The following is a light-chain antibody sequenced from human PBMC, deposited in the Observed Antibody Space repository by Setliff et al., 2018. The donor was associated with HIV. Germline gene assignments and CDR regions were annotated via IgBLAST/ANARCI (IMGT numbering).Light chain of an antibody. CDR1: QGIRND. CDR3: QEYYSAPFT. CDR2: AAS. Sequence: IQMTQSPSSLSASVGDRVTITCRASQGIRNDLAWYQQRPGKVPKLLIYAASTLQSGVPSRFGGSASGTDFTLTISSLQPDDVATYYCQEYYSAPFTFGPGTKVDIK. V-gene: IGKV1-27*01. J-gene: IGKJ3*01.